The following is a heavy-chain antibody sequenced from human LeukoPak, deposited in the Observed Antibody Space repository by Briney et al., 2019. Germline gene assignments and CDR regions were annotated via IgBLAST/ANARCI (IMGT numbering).Heavy chain of an antibody. CDR1: GGSISSYY. J-gene: IGHJ3*01. CDR2: IYYSGST. V-gene: IGHV4-59*01. CDR3: ARRRPSHDAFDV. Sequence: KPSETLSLTCTVSGGSISSYYWSWIRQPPGKGLEWIGYIYYSGSTNYNPSLKSRVTISVDTSKNQFSLKLSSVTAADTAVYYCARRRPSHDAFDVWGQGTMVTVSS.